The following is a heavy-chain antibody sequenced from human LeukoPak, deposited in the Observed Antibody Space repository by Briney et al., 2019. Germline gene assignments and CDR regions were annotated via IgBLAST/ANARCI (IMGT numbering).Heavy chain of an antibody. Sequence: GGSLRLSCAGAGFTFSSYWMSWVRQAPGKGLEWVANIKQDGSEKYYVDSVKGRFTISRDNAKNSLYLQMNSLRAEDTAVYYCARGLLAAAGNAFDIWGQGTMVTVSS. V-gene: IGHV3-7*04. CDR3: ARGLLAAAGNAFDI. CDR1: GFTFSSYW. J-gene: IGHJ3*02. CDR2: IKQDGSEK. D-gene: IGHD6-13*01.